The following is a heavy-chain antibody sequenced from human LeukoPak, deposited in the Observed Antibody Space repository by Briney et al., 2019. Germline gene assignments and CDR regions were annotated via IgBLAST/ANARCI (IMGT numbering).Heavy chain of an antibody. D-gene: IGHD4-17*01. V-gene: IGHV3-23*01. CDR3: AKDIHGDYGGLDY. CDR2: IVNSGGST. Sequence: PGGSLRLSCAASGFTFSSYAMSLVRQAPGKGLEWVSTIVNSGGSTYYADSVKGRFTISRDNSKNTVYLQMNSLRAEDTAVYYCAKDIHGDYGGLDYRGQGTLVTVSS. J-gene: IGHJ4*02. CDR1: GFTFSSYA.